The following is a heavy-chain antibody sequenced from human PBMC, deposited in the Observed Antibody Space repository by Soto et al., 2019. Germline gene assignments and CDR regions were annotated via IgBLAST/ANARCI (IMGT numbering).Heavy chain of an antibody. D-gene: IGHD6-19*01. CDR2: IYYSGSI. J-gene: IGHJ4*02. V-gene: IGHV4-59*01. CDR3: AKSLWDTSGWKTDY. Sequence: QVQLQESGPGLVKPSETLSLTCTVSGDSISSLYWSWIRQPPGKGLEWIGYIYYSGSINYNPSLKSRVTISVDPSKNQFSLRLSSVIAADTAVYYCAKSLWDTSGWKTDYWGQGTLVTVSS. CDR1: GDSISSLY.